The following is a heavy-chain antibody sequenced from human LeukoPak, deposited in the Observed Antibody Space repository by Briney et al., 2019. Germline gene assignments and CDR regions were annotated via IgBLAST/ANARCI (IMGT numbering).Heavy chain of an antibody. CDR2: MNPNSGNT. V-gene: IGHV1-8*01. D-gene: IGHD3-16*02. J-gene: IGHJ4*02. CDR3: ARSSDDYVWGSYRPDY. Sequence: ASVKVSCKAPGYTFTSYDINWVRQATGQGLEWMGWMNPNSGNTGYAQKFQGRVTMTRNTSISTAYMELSSLRSEDTAVYYCARSSDDYVWGSYRPDYWGQGTLVTVSS. CDR1: GYTFTSYD.